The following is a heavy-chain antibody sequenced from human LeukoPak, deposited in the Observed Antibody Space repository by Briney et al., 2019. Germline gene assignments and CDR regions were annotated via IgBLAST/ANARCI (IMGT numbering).Heavy chain of an antibody. V-gene: IGHV3-30-3*01. CDR2: ISYDGSNK. J-gene: IGHJ5*02. CDR1: GFTFSSYA. Sequence: PGRSLRLSCAASGFTFSSYAMHWVRQAPGKGLEWVAVISYDGSNKYYADSVKGRFTISRDNSKNTLYLQMNSLRAEDTAVYYCARVSNGYSNSMLGWFDPWGQGTLVTVSS. D-gene: IGHD4-11*01. CDR3: ARVSNGYSNSMLGWFDP.